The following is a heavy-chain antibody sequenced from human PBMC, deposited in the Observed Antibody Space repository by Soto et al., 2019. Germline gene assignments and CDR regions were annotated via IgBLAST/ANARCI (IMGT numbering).Heavy chain of an antibody. J-gene: IGHJ4*02. CDR1: GYTFTGYY. CDR2: INPNSGDT. V-gene: IGHV1-2*02. CDR3: ARDSGYDRSGYSPFVY. Sequence: GASVKVSCKASGYTFTGYYIYWVRQAPGQGLEWMGWINPNSGDTNYAQKFQGRVTMTSHTSISTAYMELSSLRSDDAAVYFYARDSGYDRSGYSPFVYWGQGTLVTVS. D-gene: IGHD3-22*01.